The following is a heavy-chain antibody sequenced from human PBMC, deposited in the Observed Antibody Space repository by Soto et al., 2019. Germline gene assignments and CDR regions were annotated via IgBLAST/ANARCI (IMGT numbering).Heavy chain of an antibody. CDR1: GYTFTNYY. CDR3: ARDFGEMISHTYYRGFGF. Sequence: ASVKVSCKASGYTFTNYYMHWVRQAPGQGLEWMGIINPSDGSTTYAQKFQGRLTMTRDTSTTTVSLELVSLRYEDTAVYYCARDFGEMISHTYYRGFGFWGLGTLVTVSS. CDR2: INPSDGST. V-gene: IGHV1-46*01. D-gene: IGHD3-22*01. J-gene: IGHJ4*02.